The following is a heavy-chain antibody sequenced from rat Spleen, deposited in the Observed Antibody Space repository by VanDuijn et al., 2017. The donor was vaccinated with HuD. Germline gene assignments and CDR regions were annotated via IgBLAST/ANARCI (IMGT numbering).Heavy chain of an antibody. V-gene: IGHV5-31*01. CDR2: ITHTGDST. Sequence: EVRLVESGGGLVQPGSPLKLSCAASGFTFSSNWLNWIRQAPGTGLEWVAAITHTGDSTFYPDSVKGRFTISRDDAKSTLYLQMNSLRSEDTATYYCTRDNYDGTYYYGFASWGQGTLVTVSS. CDR3: TRDNYDGTYYYGFAS. D-gene: IGHD1-12*02. J-gene: IGHJ3*01. CDR1: GFTFSSNW.